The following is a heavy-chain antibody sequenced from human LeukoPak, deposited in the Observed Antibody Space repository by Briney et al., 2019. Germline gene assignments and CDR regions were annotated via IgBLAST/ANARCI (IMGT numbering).Heavy chain of an antibody. V-gene: IGHV3-23*01. Sequence: GGSLRLSCAASGFTFSSYAMSWVRQAPGKGLECVSAISGSGGSTYYADSVKGRFTISRDNSKNTLYLQMNSLRAEDTAVYHCAKWFGEFDAFDIWGQGTMVTVSS. D-gene: IGHD3-10*01. J-gene: IGHJ3*02. CDR3: AKWFGEFDAFDI. CDR2: ISGSGGST. CDR1: GFTFSSYA.